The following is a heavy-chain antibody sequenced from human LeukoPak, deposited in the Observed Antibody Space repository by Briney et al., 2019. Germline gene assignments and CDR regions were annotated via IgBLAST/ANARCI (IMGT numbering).Heavy chain of an antibody. Sequence: PSETLSLTCTVSGGSISSGGYYWSWIRQHPGKGLEWIVYIYYSGSTYYNPSLKSRVTISVDTSKNQFSLKLSSVTAADTAVYYCARTGNEYSSSWYNTGTYYYYYYGMDVWGQGTTVTVSS. J-gene: IGHJ6*02. D-gene: IGHD6-13*01. V-gene: IGHV4-31*03. CDR3: ARTGNEYSSSWYNTGTYYYYYYGMDV. CDR2: IYYSGST. CDR1: GGSISSGGYY.